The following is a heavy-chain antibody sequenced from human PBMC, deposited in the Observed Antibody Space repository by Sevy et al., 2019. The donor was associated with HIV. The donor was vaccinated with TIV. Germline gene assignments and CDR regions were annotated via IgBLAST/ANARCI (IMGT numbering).Heavy chain of an antibody. V-gene: IGHV4-59*08. CDR2: IYYNGHI. CDR1: GGSITSLY. Sequence: ETLSLTCTVSGGSITSLYWNWIRQPPGKGLEWIASIYYNGHINYNPSLKSRVTLSLDTSKNQFSLRLSSVTAADTAMYYCAGGNAWGRGYSWGQGTLVTVSS. CDR3: AGGNAWGRGYS. J-gene: IGHJ4*02. D-gene: IGHD1-26*01.